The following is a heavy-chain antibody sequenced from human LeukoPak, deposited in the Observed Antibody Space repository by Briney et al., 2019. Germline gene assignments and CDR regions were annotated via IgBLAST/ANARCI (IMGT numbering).Heavy chain of an antibody. CDR2: TYYRSKWYN. D-gene: IGHD6-13*01. CDR1: GDSISSNSAA. CDR3: ARDVQQLATRYYYYGMDV. Sequence: SQTLSLTCAISGDSISSNSAAWNWIRQSPSRGLEWLGRTYYRSKWYNDYAVSVKSRITINPDTSKNQFSLQLNSVTPEDTAVYYCARDVQQLATRYYYYGMDVWGQGTTVTVSS. V-gene: IGHV6-1*01. J-gene: IGHJ6*02.